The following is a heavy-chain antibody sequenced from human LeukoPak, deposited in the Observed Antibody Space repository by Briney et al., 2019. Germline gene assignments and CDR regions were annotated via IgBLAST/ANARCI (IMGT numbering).Heavy chain of an antibody. D-gene: IGHD2-2*01. V-gene: IGHV5-51*01. Sequence: GESLKISCKGSGYNFTNYWIAWVRQMPGKGLEWMGITYPGDSDTRNSPSFQGQVTISTDKSISTAYLQWSSLKSSDTAIYYCARQGRLGYCSRPSCFPIFDYWGQGTLVTVSS. J-gene: IGHJ4*02. CDR3: ARQGRLGYCSRPSCFPIFDY. CDR2: TYPGDSDT. CDR1: GYNFTNYW.